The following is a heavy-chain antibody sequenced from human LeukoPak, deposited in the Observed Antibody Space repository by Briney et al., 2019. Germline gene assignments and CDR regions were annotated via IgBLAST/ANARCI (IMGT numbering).Heavy chain of an antibody. CDR2: ILQDGSEK. CDR3: ARDHCELGVILDH. V-gene: IGHV3-7*05. CDR1: GFTFSSYW. D-gene: IGHD2-21*01. J-gene: IGHJ4*02. Sequence: GGALRLSCAASGFTFSSYWMIWVRQAPGKGLEWVANILQDGSEKNYVDSVKGRFTISRDNSKNTLYLQMKSLRADDAAVYYWARDHCELGVILDHWGQGTLVTVSS.